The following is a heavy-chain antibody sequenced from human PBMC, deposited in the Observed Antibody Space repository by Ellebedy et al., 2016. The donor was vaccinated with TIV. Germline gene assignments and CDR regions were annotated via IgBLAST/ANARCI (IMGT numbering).Heavy chain of an antibody. CDR1: GGSMSSYF. Sequence: PSETLSLTCTVSGGSMSSYFWSWIRQPPGKGLEWIGYIHYSGSTKNNPSLKIRVTLSIDTSKNQFSLKLTTVTAADTAVYYCARTHYYDSSGFYHDAFDIWGQGTLVTVS. J-gene: IGHJ3*02. CDR3: ARTHYYDSSGFYHDAFDI. CDR2: IHYSGST. D-gene: IGHD3-22*01. V-gene: IGHV4-59*01.